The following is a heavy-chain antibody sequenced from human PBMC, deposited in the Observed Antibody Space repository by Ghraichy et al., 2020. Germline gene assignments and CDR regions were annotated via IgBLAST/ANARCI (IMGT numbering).Heavy chain of an antibody. V-gene: IGHV3-53*01. CDR1: GFTFSSYW. J-gene: IGHJ4*02. CDR2: IYSGGST. D-gene: IGHD2-15*01. Sequence: GGSLRLSCAASGFTFSSYWMSWVRQAPGKGLEWVSVIYSGGSTYYADSVKGRFTISRDNSKNTLYLQMNSLRAEDTAVYYCAREGLGYCSGGSCEATGIDYWGQGTLVTVSS. CDR3: AREGLGYCSGGSCEATGIDY.